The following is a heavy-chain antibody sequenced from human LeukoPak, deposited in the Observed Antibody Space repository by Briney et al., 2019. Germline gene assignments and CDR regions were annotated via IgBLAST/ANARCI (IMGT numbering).Heavy chain of an antibody. CDR1: GGSISSTSYY. CDR3: ASQPYYDILTGNSHFDY. CDR2: IYYSGNT. D-gene: IGHD3-9*01. V-gene: IGHV4-39*01. J-gene: IGHJ4*02. Sequence: PSETLSLTCTVSGGSISSTSYYWGWIRQPPGKGLEWIGSIYYSGNTYYNPSLKSRVTISVDTSKNQFSLKLSSVTAADTAVYYCASQPYYDILTGNSHFDYWGQGTLVTVSS.